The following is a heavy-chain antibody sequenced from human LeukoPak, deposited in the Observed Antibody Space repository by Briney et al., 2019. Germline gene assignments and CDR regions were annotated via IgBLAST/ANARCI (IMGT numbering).Heavy chain of an antibody. Sequence: PSGTLSLTCAVSGGSISSSNWWSWVRQPPGKGLEWIGEIYHSGSTNYNPSLKSRVTISVDKSKNQFSLKLSSVTAADTAVYYCARGDCSSTSCYARRGYYFDYWSQGTLVTVSS. V-gene: IGHV4-4*02. D-gene: IGHD2-2*01. CDR2: IYHSGST. J-gene: IGHJ4*02. CDR3: ARGDCSSTSCYARRGYYFDY. CDR1: GGSISSSNW.